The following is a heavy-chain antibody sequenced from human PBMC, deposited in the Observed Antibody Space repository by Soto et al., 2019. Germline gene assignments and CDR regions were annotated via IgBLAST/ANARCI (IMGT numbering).Heavy chain of an antibody. V-gene: IGHV4-30-2*01. CDR1: GGSISSGGYS. Sequence: QLQLQESGKGLVKPSQTLSLTCAVSGGSISSGGYSWSWIRQPPGKGLEWIGYIYHSGSTYYNPSLKSRVTISVDRSKNQFSLKLSSVTAADTAVYYCASGLVTTLHYWGQGTLVTVSS. J-gene: IGHJ4*02. CDR2: IYHSGST. CDR3: ASGLVTTLHY. D-gene: IGHD4-17*01.